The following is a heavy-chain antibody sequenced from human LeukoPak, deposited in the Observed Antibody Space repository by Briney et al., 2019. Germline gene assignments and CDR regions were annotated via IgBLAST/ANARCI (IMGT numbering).Heavy chain of an antibody. Sequence: PSETLSLTCTVSGGSLSSYYWSWLRQTAGKGLEWIGRIYTSGSTNYNPSLKSRVTMSVDTPKNQFSLRLTSVTAADTAVYYCARAAIFGVVIFDSWGQGTLVTVSS. CDR1: GGSLSSYY. V-gene: IGHV4-4*07. D-gene: IGHD3-3*01. J-gene: IGHJ4*02. CDR2: IYTSGST. CDR3: ARAAIFGVVIFDS.